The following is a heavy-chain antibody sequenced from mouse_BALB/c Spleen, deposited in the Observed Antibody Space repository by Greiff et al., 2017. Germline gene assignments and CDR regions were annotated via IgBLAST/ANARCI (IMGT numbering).Heavy chain of an antibody. D-gene: IGHD1-1*01. V-gene: IGHV14-3*02. CDR1: GFNIKDTY. Sequence: VQLQQSGAELVKPGASVKLSCTASGFNIKDTYMHWVKQRPEQGLEWIGRIDPANGNTKYDPKFQGKATITADTSSNTAYLQLSSLTSEDTAVYYCARDYGSSYGWYFDVWGAGTTVTVSS. CDR3: ARDYGSSYGWYFDV. CDR2: IDPANGNT. J-gene: IGHJ1*01.